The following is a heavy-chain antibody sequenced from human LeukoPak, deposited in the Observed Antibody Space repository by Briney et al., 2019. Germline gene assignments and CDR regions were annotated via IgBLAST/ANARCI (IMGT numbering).Heavy chain of an antibody. V-gene: IGHV3-66*01. CDR1: GFTVSSNY. CDR3: ARGDSSSWHFDY. Sequence: GGSLRLSCAASGFTVSSNYMSWVRQAPGKGLEWVSVIYSGGSTYYADSVKGRFTISRDNSKNTLYLQMNSLRAEDTAVYYCARGDSSSWHFDYWGQGTLVTVSS. J-gene: IGHJ4*02. CDR2: IYSGGST. D-gene: IGHD6-13*01.